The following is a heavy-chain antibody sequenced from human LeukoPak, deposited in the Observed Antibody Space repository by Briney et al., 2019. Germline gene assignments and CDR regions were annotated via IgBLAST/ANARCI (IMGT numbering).Heavy chain of an antibody. CDR1: GFTFSSYG. CDR2: IKSKTDGGTT. D-gene: IGHD3-22*01. J-gene: IGHJ4*02. V-gene: IGHV3-15*05. Sequence: GGSLRLSCAASGFTFSSYGMHWVRQAPGKGLEWVGRIKSKTDGGTTDYAAPVKGRFTISREDSKNTLDLQMNSLKIEDTAVYYCVTGAYYYGYWGQGNLVTVSS. CDR3: VTGAYYYGY.